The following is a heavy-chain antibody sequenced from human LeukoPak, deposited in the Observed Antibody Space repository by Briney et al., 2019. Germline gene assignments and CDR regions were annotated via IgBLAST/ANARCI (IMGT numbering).Heavy chain of an antibody. D-gene: IGHD6-13*01. V-gene: IGHV3-21*01. J-gene: IGHJ4*02. CDR1: GFTFSRYS. Sequence: GGSLRLSCAASGFTFSRYSMNWVRQAPGKGLEWVSSISSSSSCIYYADSVRGRFTISRDNAKNSVYLQMNSLRAEDTALYYCARVHTITWYLAPYFENWGQGTLVTVSS. CDR3: ARVHTITWYLAPYFEN. CDR2: ISSSSSCI.